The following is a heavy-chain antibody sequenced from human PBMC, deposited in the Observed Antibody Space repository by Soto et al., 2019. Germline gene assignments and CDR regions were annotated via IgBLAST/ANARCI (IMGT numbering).Heavy chain of an antibody. Sequence: PGGSLRLSCAASGFTFSSYAMSWVRQAPGKGLEWVSAISGSGGSTYYADSVKGRFTISRDNSKNTLYLQMNSLRAEDTAVYYCAKDNSIAARADPLHYFDYWGQGTLVTVSS. J-gene: IGHJ4*02. D-gene: IGHD6-6*01. V-gene: IGHV3-23*01. CDR1: GFTFSSYA. CDR3: AKDNSIAARADPLHYFDY. CDR2: ISGSGGST.